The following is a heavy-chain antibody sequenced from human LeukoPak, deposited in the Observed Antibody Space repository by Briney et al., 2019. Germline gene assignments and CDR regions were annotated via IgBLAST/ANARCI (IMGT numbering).Heavy chain of an antibody. J-gene: IGHJ4*02. CDR3: AKDRVDGSGSQFDS. Sequence: GGSLRLSCAASGFTFSSYAMSWVRQAPGKGLEWVSAITGSGALTYYADSVKGRFTISKGNAMDTLFLQMNSLRADDTAVYYCAKDRVDGSGSQFDSWGQGSLVTVSS. D-gene: IGHD3-10*01. V-gene: IGHV3-23*01. CDR2: ITGSGALT. CDR1: GFTFSSYA.